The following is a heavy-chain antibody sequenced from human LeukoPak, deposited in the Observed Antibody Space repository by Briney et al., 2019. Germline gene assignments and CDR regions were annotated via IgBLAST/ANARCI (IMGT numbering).Heavy chain of an antibody. V-gene: IGHV2-5*01. CDR2: IYWNDDK. CDR1: GFSLSTSGVG. J-gene: IGHJ4*02. CDR3: AHKGSSSWYGTLDY. Sequence: SGPTLVKPTQTLTLTRTFSGFSLSTSGVGVGWIRQPPGKALEWLALIYWNDDKRYSPSLKSRLTITKDTSKNQVVLTMTNMDPVDTATYYCAHKGSSSWYGTLDYWGQGTLVTVSS. D-gene: IGHD6-13*01.